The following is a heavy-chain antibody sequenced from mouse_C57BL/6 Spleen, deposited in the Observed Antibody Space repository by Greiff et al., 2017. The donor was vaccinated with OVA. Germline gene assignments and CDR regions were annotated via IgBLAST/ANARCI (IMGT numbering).Heavy chain of an antibody. Sequence: QVQLKESGAELARPGASVKMSCKASGYTFTSYTMHWVKQRPGQGLEWIGYINPSSGYTKYNQKFKDKATLTADKSSSTAYMQLSSLTSEDSAVYYCARKGNGKDYWGQGTTLTVSS. CDR2: INPSSGYT. J-gene: IGHJ2*01. CDR3: ARKGNGKDY. D-gene: IGHD2-1*01. V-gene: IGHV1-4*01. CDR1: GYTFTSYT.